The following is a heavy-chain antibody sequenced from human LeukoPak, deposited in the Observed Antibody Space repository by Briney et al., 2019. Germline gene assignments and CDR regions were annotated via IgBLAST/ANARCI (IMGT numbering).Heavy chain of an antibody. CDR2: IIPIFGTA. J-gene: IGHJ1*01. D-gene: IGHD2-2*03. V-gene: IGHV1-69*13. CDR1: GGTFSSYA. Sequence: ASVKVSCKASGGTFSSYAISWVRQAPGQGLEWMGGIIPIFGTANYAQKFQGRVTITADESTSTAYMELSSQRSEDTAVYYCASGYCSSTSCRHEYFQHWGQGTLVTVSS. CDR3: ASGYCSSTSCRHEYFQH.